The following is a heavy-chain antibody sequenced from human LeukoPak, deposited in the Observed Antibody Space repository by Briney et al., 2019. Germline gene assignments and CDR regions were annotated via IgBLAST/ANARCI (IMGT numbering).Heavy chain of an antibody. V-gene: IGHV1-18*01. CDR1: GYTFNHHG. CDR2: ISCYNGDT. D-gene: IGHD6-19*01. CDR3: ARDPTNTSGRYAYFDS. J-gene: IGHJ4*02. Sequence: ASVTVSFKASGYTFNHHGISWVRQAPGQGLEWMGWISCYNGDTTYAQKFQGRVTMSKDTGTSTAYMELTGLRSDDTAVYYCARDPTNTSGRYAYFDSWGQGTLVTVSS.